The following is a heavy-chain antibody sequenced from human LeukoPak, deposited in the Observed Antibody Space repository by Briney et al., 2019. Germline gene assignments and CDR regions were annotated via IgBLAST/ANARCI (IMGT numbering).Heavy chain of an antibody. CDR1: GYSISSGYY. V-gene: IGHV4-38-2*02. D-gene: IGHD3-10*01. CDR3: ARSTTTIHGSGKFWFDP. J-gene: IGHJ5*02. CDR2: IYHSGST. Sequence: PSETLSLTCTVSGYSISSGYYWGWIRQPPGKGLEWIGSIYHSGSTYCNPSLKSRVTISVDTSKNQFSLKLSSVTAADTAVYYCARSTTTIHGSGKFWFDPWGQGTLVTVSS.